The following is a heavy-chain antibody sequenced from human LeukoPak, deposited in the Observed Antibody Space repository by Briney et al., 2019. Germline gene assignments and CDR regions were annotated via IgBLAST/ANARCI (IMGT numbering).Heavy chain of an antibody. Sequence: PSETLSLTCTVSGGSISGYYGSWIRQSPGKGLEWIGYIYYRGNTIHNPSLKSRVTISLDTSKNHFSLKLNSLTAADTAVYYCSRSGSGSYGPVDYWGQGALVIVSS. CDR1: GGSISGYY. V-gene: IGHV4-59*01. CDR2: IYYRGNT. J-gene: IGHJ4*02. D-gene: IGHD3-10*01. CDR3: SRSGSGSYGPVDY.